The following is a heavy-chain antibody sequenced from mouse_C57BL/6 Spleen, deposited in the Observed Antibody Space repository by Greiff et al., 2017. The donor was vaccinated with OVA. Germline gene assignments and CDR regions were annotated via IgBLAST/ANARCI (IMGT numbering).Heavy chain of an antibody. J-gene: IGHJ1*03. CDR2: ISDGGSYT. CDR3: ARDPYYGSSHWYFDV. Sequence: EVKLVESGGGLVKPGGSLKLSCAASGFTFSSSAMSWVRQTPEKRLEWVATISDGGSYTYYPDNVKGRFTISRDNAKNNLYLQMSHLKSEDTAMYYCARDPYYGSSHWYFDVWGTGTTVTVSS. CDR1: GFTFSSSA. V-gene: IGHV5-4*01. D-gene: IGHD1-1*01.